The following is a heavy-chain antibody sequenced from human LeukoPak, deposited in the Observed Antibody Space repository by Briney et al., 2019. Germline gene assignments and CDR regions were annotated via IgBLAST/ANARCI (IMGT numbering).Heavy chain of an antibody. Sequence: PSETLSLTCAVYGGSFSGYYWSWIRQPPGKGLEWIGEINHSGSTNYNPSLKSRVTISVDTSKNQFSLKLSSVTAADTAVYYCARAATRGYSYGYFGYWGQGTLVIVSS. D-gene: IGHD5-18*01. V-gene: IGHV4-34*01. J-gene: IGHJ4*02. CDR3: ARAATRGYSYGYFGY. CDR2: INHSGST. CDR1: GGSFSGYY.